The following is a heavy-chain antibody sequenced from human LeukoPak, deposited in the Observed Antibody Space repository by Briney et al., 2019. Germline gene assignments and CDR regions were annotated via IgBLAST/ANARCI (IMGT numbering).Heavy chain of an antibody. CDR1: GGTFSSYA. Sequence: SVKVSCKASGGTFSSYAISWVRQAPGQGLEWMGGIIPIFGTANYARKFQDRVTITADESTSTAYMELSSLRSEDTAVYYCARDVRHRYCSSSSCYWGWLDPWGQGTLVTVSS. J-gene: IGHJ5*02. CDR3: ARDVRHRYCSSSSCYWGWLDP. V-gene: IGHV1-69*13. D-gene: IGHD2-2*01. CDR2: IIPIFGTA.